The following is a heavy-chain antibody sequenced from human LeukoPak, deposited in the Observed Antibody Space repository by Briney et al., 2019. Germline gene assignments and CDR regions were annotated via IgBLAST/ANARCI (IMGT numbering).Heavy chain of an antibody. Sequence: SETPSLTCTVSGDAISTYYWNWIRQTPGKGLEWVGHIANGRTDYNPSLKSRAIISVDTPKNQISLRLTSVTAADTAVYHCARDKAHSYGYYFDPWGPGTQVLVSS. CDR3: ARDKAHSYGYYFDP. CDR2: IANGRT. V-gene: IGHV4-4*08. D-gene: IGHD3-10*01. J-gene: IGHJ4*02. CDR1: GDAISTYY.